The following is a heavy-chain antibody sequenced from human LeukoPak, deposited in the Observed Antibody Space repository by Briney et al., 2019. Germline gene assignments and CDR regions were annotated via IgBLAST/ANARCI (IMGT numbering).Heavy chain of an antibody. D-gene: IGHD5-18*01. CDR1: GFTFSSYS. J-gene: IGHJ3*02. Sequence: PGGSLRLSCAASGFTFSSYSMNWVRQAPGKGLEWVSSISSSSYIYYADSVEGRFTISRDNAKNSLYLQMNSLRAEDTAVYYCARGFVDTAMVPPGDDAFDIWGQGTMVTVSS. V-gene: IGHV3-21*01. CDR3: ARGFVDTAMVPPGDDAFDI. CDR2: ISSSSYI.